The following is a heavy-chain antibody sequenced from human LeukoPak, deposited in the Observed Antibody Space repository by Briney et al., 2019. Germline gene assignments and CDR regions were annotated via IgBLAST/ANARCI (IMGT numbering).Heavy chain of an antibody. D-gene: IGHD6-13*01. Sequence: PGGSLRLSCAASGFTFSSYAMHWVRQAPGKGLEWVAVISYDGSNKYYADSVKGRFTISRDNSKNTLYLQMNSLRAEDTAVYYCARPSSPASYFDYWGQGTLVTVSS. CDR2: ISYDGSNK. CDR1: GFTFSSYA. CDR3: ARPSSPASYFDY. V-gene: IGHV3-30*01. J-gene: IGHJ4*02.